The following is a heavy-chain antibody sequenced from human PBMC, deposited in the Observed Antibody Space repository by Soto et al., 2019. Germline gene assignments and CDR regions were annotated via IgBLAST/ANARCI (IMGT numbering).Heavy chain of an antibody. CDR1: GGSISSASFY. D-gene: IGHD2-15*01. Sequence: SETLSLTCTVSGGSISSASFYWAWIRQPPGKGLEWIGIIYYSGDTYYNPSLAGRLTMSVDTSNQFSLTLRSVTAADTALYYCARNQPXRYCSGGTCCPAYGMDVWGQGTTVTVSS. CDR2: IYYSGDT. J-gene: IGHJ6*02. V-gene: IGHV4-39*01. CDR3: ARNQPXRYCSGGTCCPAYGMDV.